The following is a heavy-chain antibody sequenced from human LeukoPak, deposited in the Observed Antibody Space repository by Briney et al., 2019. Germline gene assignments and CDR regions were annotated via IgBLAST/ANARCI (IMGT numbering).Heavy chain of an antibody. V-gene: IGHV4-59*01. J-gene: IGHJ3*02. D-gene: IGHD3-22*01. Sequence: SETLSLTCTVSGGSISSYYWSWIRQPPXXXXEWIGYIYYSGSTNYNPSLKSRVTISVDTSKNQFSLKLSSVTAADTAVYYCARVHSNGSFDIWGQGTMVTVSS. CDR3: ARVHSNGSFDI. CDR2: IYYSGST. CDR1: GGSISSYY.